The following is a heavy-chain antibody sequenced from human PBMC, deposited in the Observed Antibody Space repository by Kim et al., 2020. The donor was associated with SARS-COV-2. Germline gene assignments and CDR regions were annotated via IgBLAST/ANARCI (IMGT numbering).Heavy chain of an antibody. J-gene: IGHJ4*02. Sequence: DTRYSPAFQGQVTISADKSISTAYLQWSSLKASDTAMYFCARQDQPLLYDYWGQGTLVTVSS. V-gene: IGHV5-51*01. CDR3: ARQDQPLLYDY. CDR2: DT. D-gene: IGHD2-2*02.